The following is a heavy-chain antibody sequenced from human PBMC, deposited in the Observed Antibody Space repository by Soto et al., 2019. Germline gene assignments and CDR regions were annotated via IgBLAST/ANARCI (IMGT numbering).Heavy chain of an antibody. CDR2: IGSGSP. CDR3: AQDLGSSLYHYNSVAT. Sequence: EVQLLESGGGLVQPGGSLRLSCAASGFTFSGYAMSWVRQAPGKGLEWVSAIGSGSPFYADSVKGRFTISRDNANSMLYLDMNRLRAYDTAVSVFAQDLGSSLYHYNSVATGGQGPLVTASS. D-gene: IGHD3-10*01. J-gene: IGHJ4*02. V-gene: IGHV3-23*01. CDR1: GFTFSGYA.